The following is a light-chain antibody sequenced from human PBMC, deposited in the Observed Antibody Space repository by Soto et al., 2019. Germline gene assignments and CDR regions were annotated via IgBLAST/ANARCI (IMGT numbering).Light chain of an antibody. J-gene: IGKJ1*01. Sequence: DIQRTQSPSSLSASVGHRVTITCRASQSISSYLNWYQQKPGKAPKLLIYAASSLQSGVPSRFSGSVSGTDGTITISSLKTEDVATYYCQQSYSTPQTFGQGTKVDIK. CDR3: QQSYSTPQT. V-gene: IGKV1-39*01. CDR2: AAS. CDR1: QSISSY.